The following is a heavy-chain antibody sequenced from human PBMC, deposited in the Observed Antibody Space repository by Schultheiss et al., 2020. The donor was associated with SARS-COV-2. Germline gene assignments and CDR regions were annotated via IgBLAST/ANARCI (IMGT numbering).Heavy chain of an antibody. CDR2: IYYSGSK. Sequence: SETLSLTCKVSVGSMDGHYWNWIRKPPGKGLEWVENIYYSGSKNYNPSLKSRVTISIDTSNRQLSLRLISVTAADTAVYYCARRRSDGNWWLDTWGQGTLVTVSS. CDR3: ARRRSDGNWWLDT. CDR1: VGSMDGHY. J-gene: IGHJ5*02. D-gene: IGHD2-8*02. V-gene: IGHV4-59*08.